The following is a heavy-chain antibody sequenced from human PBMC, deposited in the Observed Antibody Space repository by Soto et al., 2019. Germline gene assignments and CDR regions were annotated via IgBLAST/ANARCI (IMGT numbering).Heavy chain of an antibody. CDR1: GFTFTSYW. CDR2: INSDGSST. Sequence: PGGSLRLSCRGSGFTFTSYWMHWVRQAPGKGLVCVSRINSDGSSTSYADSVKGRFTISRDNAKNTLYLQMNSLRAENTAVYYGARGPGTDYWGKGNLVTVS. J-gene: IGHJ4*02. V-gene: IGHV3-74*01. CDR3: ARGPGTDY. D-gene: IGHD1-1*01.